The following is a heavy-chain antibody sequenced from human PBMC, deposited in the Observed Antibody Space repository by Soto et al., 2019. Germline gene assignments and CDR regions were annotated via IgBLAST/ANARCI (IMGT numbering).Heavy chain of an antibody. J-gene: IGHJ3*02. Sequence: GGSLRLSCAASGFTFSSYWMSWVRQAPGKGLEWVANIKQDGSEKYYVDSVKGRFTISRDNAKNSLYLQMNSLRAEDTAVYYCASAGVLYRIQAFDIWGQGTMVTVSS. CDR1: GFTFSSYW. V-gene: IGHV3-7*01. CDR3: ASAGVLYRIQAFDI. CDR2: IKQDGSEK. D-gene: IGHD5-18*01.